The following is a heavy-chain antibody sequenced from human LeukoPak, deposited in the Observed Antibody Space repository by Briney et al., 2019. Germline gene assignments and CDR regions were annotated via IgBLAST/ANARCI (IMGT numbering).Heavy chain of an antibody. CDR2: ISSSSGYI. V-gene: IGHV3-21*01. CDR1: GFTFSSYS. Sequence: GGSLRLSCAASGFTFSSYSMNWVRQAPGKGLEWVSSISSSSGYIYYADSVKGRFTISRDHAKKSLYLQMNSLRAEDTAVYVCAREENFKVDYWGQGTLVTVSS. CDR3: AREENFKVDY. J-gene: IGHJ4*02.